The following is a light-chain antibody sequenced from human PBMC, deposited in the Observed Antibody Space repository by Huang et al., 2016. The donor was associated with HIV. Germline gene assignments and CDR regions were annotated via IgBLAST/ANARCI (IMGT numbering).Light chain of an antibody. J-gene: IGKJ1*01. CDR3: QQYNTSPRT. CDR2: GSS. V-gene: IGKV3-15*01. CDR1: QSVFKN. Sequence: ENLMTQSPSTLSLSPGESATLSCRASQSVFKNLSLYQQKPGQAPKLLIYGSSTRAAGIPARFSGSGSGTDFTLTISSLQSEDFAVYYCQQYNTSPRTFGQGTKVEV.